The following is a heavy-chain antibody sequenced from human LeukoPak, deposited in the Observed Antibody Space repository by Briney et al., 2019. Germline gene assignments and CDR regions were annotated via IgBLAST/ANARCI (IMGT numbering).Heavy chain of an antibody. CDR3: AETNTQDWFDP. CDR1: GGSISSTSYY. CDR2: IYHSGET. Sequence: PSETLFLTCRVSGGSISSTSYYWGWIRQPPGKGLEWIASIYHSGETFYNPSLESRVAISVDTSNNEVFLDLYSVTAADTAMYYCAETNTQDWFDPWGRGTLVTVSS. J-gene: IGHJ5*02. V-gene: IGHV4-39*07. D-gene: IGHD2-8*01.